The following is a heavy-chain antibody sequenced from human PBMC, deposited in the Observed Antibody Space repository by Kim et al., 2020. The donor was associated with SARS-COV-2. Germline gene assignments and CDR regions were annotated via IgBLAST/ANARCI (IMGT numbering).Heavy chain of an antibody. Sequence: GGSLRLSCAASGFTFSSYGMHWVRQAPGKGLEWVAVIWYDGSNKYYADSVKGRFTISRDNSKNTLYLQMNSLRAEDTAVYYSARLTNDYGDNPWGQGTLVTVSS. V-gene: IGHV3-33*01. CDR3: ARLTNDYGDNP. CDR2: IWYDGSNK. D-gene: IGHD4-17*01. J-gene: IGHJ5*02. CDR1: GFTFSSYG.